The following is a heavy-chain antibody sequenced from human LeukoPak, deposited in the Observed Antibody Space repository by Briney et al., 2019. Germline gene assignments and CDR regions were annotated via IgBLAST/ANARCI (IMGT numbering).Heavy chain of an antibody. CDR1: GGSISSYY. Sequence: SETLSLTCTVSGGSISSYYWSWIRQPPGKGLEWIGYIYYSGSTNYNPSLKSRVTISVDTSKNQFSLKLSSVTAADTAVYYCAGGSEGGYPDAFDIWGQGTMVTVSS. J-gene: IGHJ3*02. CDR3: AGGSEGGYPDAFDI. D-gene: IGHD5-18*01. V-gene: IGHV4-59*01. CDR2: IYYSGST.